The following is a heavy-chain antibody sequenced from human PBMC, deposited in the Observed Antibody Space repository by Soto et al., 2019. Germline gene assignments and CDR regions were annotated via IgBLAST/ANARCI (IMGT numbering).Heavy chain of an antibody. V-gene: IGHV4-39*07. D-gene: IGHD2-2*01. CDR3: ARTVSSTSYYYYYYMDV. CDR2: IYYSGST. Sequence: SETLSLTCTVSGGSISSSSYYWGWIRQPPGKGLEWIGSIYYSGSTYYNPSLKSRVTISVDTSKNQFSLKLSSVTAADTAVYYCARTVSSTSYYYYYYMDVWGKGTTVTVSS. CDR1: GGSISSSSYY. J-gene: IGHJ6*03.